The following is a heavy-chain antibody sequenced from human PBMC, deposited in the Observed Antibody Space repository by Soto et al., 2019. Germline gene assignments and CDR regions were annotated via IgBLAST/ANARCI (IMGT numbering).Heavy chain of an antibody. CDR3: ARGAFCGGATGCRDMDV. Sequence: QIQLVQSGGEVKKPGASVKVSCKSSGYNFISHSITWVRQAPGQGLEWMGRISAYNGNTNHAQKFQGRLTMTTDTSTNTVYMERRSLRSAETAVFYCARGAFCGGATGCRDMDVWGQGTTVTVS. D-gene: IGHD2-21*01. J-gene: IGHJ6*02. CDR2: ISAYNGNT. V-gene: IGHV1-18*01. CDR1: GYNFISHS.